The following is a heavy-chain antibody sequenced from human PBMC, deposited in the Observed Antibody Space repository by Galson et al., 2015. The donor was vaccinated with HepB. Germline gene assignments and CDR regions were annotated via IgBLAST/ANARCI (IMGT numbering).Heavy chain of an antibody. V-gene: IGHV3-48*02. CDR3: ARDVGPGLLWFDH. Sequence: SLRLSCAASGFSFNTYSMNWVRQAPGKGLEWVSYIDSTSDTIYYADSVKGRFTISRDNAENSLYPQTNSLRDEDTAVYYCARDVGPGLLWFDHWGQGTLVTVSS. J-gene: IGHJ5*02. D-gene: IGHD1-26*01. CDR1: GFSFNTYS. CDR2: IDSTSDTI.